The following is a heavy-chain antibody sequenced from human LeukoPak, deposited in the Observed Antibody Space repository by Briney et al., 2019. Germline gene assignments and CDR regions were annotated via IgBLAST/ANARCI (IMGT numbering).Heavy chain of an antibody. CDR2: IYYSGST. CDR1: GGSISSGDYY. J-gene: IGHJ4*02. D-gene: IGHD2-2*01. CDR3: ARAPYCSSTSCYAGGYYFDY. Sequence: PSQTLSLTCTVSGGSISSGDYYWSWIRQPPGKGLEWIGYIYYSGSTYYNPSLKSRVTISVDTSKNQFSLKLSSVTAADTAVYHCARAPYCSSTSCYAGGYYFDYWGQGTLVTVSS. V-gene: IGHV4-30-4*08.